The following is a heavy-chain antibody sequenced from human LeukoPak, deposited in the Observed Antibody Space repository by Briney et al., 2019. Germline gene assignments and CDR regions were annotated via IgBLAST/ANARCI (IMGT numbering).Heavy chain of an antibody. CDR3: ARDGYYYGSGSFVDY. Sequence: ASVKVSCKASGYTFTGYYIHWVRQAPGQGLEWMGWINPNSGSTNYAQKFQGRVTMTRDTPISIAYMELTRLRSDDTAVFYCARDGYYYGSGSFVDYWGQGTLVTVSS. V-gene: IGHV1-2*02. D-gene: IGHD3-10*01. J-gene: IGHJ4*02. CDR1: GYTFTGYY. CDR2: INPNSGST.